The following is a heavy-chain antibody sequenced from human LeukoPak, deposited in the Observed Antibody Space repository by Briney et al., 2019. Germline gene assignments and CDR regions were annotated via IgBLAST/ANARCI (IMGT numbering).Heavy chain of an antibody. CDR3: ARKLPPRTWLLSNYYGMDV. CDR1: GGSISSYY. J-gene: IGHJ6*02. V-gene: IGHV4-4*07. D-gene: IGHD3-3*01. Sequence: PSETLSLTCTVSGGSISSYYWSWIRQPAGKGLEWIGRIYTSGSTNYNPSLKSRVTMSVDTSKNQFSLKLSSVTAADTAVYYCARKLPPRTWLLSNYYGMDVWGQGTTVTVSS. CDR2: IYTSGST.